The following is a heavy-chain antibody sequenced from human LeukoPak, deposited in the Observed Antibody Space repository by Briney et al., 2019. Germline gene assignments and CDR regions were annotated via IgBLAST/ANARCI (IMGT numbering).Heavy chain of an antibody. CDR3: ARGYVNYYYGMDV. CDR1: GFTFSSYG. J-gene: IGHJ6*04. Sequence: GRSLRLSCAASGFTFSSYGMHWVRQAPGQGLERVAVIYYDGTNKYYADSVKGRFTISSDNSKNTLYLQMNSLRAEDTAVYYCARGYVNYYYGMDVWGKGTTVTVSS. V-gene: IGHV3-33*01. CDR2: IYYDGTNK. D-gene: IGHD5-12*01.